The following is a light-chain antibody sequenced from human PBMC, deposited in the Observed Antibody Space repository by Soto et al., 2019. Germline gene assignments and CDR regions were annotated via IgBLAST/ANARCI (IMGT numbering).Light chain of an antibody. CDR1: QDISSY. J-gene: IGKJ4*01. V-gene: IGKV1-8*01. CDR2: GAS. CDR3: QQYYGNFLT. Sequence: AIRMTQSPSSFSASTGDRVTITCRASQDISSYLAWYQQKPGKAPKLLIYGASSLQSGVPSRFSGSGFGTDFTLTISFLQSEDFATYYCQQYYGNFLTFGGGTKVEIK.